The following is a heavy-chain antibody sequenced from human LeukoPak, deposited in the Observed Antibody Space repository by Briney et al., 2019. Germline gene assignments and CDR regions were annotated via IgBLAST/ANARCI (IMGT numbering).Heavy chain of an antibody. J-gene: IGHJ4*02. CDR2: INHSGST. CDR1: GGSISSGDYY. V-gene: IGHV4-39*07. Sequence: TSETLSLTCTVSGGSISSGDYYWSWIRQPPGKGLEWIGEINHSGSTNYNPSLKSRVTISVDTSKNQFSLKLSSVTAADTAVYYCARSYDFWSGYSFDYWGQGTLVTVSS. D-gene: IGHD3-3*01. CDR3: ARSYDFWSGYSFDY.